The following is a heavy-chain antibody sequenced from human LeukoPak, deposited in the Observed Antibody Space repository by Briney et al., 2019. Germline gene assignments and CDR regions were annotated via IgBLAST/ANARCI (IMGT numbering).Heavy chain of an antibody. V-gene: IGHV3-20*04. CDR2: INWNGGST. CDR3: ARGGGSIRHSYYYYVDV. J-gene: IGHJ6*03. CDR1: GFTFDDYG. D-gene: IGHD2-15*01. Sequence: GSLRLSCAASGFTFDDYGMSWVRQAPGKGLEWVSGINWNGGSTGYADSVKGRFTISRDNAKNSLYLRMNSLRDEDTALYYCARGGGSIRHSYYYYVDVWGKGTSVTVSS.